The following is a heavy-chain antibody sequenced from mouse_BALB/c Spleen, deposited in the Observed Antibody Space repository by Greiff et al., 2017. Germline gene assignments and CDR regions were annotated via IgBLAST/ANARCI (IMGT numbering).Heavy chain of an antibody. D-gene: IGHD3-2*02. CDR2: ISYSGST. V-gene: IGHV3-2*02. CDR1: GYSITSDYA. Sequence: DVKLVESGPGLVKPSQSLSLTCTVTGYSITSDYAWNWIRQFPGNKLEWMGYISYSGSTSYNPSLKSRISITRDTSKNQFFLQLNSVTTEDTATYYCARYQRLYAMDYWGQGTSVTVSS. CDR3: ARYQRLYAMDY. J-gene: IGHJ4*01.